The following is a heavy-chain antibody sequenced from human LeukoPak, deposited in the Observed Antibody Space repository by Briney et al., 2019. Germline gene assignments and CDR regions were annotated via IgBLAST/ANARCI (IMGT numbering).Heavy chain of an antibody. CDR3: ARNVDYDFWSGYYPYYFDY. J-gene: IGHJ4*02. Sequence: SVKVSCKASGYTFTSYAISWVRQAPGQGLEWMGGIIPIFGTANYAQKFQGRVTITTDESTSTAYMELSSLRSEDTAVYYCARNVDYDFWSGYYPYYFDYWGQGTLVTVSS. CDR2: IIPIFGTA. CDR1: GYTFTSYA. D-gene: IGHD3-3*01. V-gene: IGHV1-69*05.